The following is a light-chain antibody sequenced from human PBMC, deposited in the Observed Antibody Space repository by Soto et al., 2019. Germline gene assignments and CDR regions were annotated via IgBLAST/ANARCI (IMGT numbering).Light chain of an antibody. CDR1: SSDVGGYNY. J-gene: IGLJ3*02. V-gene: IGLV2-11*01. Sequence: QSALTQPRSVSGSPGQSVTISCTGTSSDVGGYNYVSWYQQHPGKAPKLMIYDVNKRPLGVPDRFSGSKSGNTASLTISGLQAADEADYYCCSYAGGWVFGGGTKLTVL. CDR3: CSYAGGWV. CDR2: DVN.